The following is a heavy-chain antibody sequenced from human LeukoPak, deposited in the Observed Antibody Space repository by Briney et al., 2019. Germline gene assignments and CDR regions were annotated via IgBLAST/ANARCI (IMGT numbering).Heavy chain of an antibody. V-gene: IGHV1-18*01. J-gene: IGHJ3*02. CDR2: ISAYNGNT. D-gene: IGHD2-2*02. CDR3: ARDLSPDIVVATAAIYDAFDI. Sequence: EASVKVSCKASGYTFTSYGISWVRQAPGQGLEWMGWISAYNGNTNYAQKLQGRVTLTTDTSTSTAYMELRSLRSDDTAVYYCARDLSPDIVVATAAIYDAFDIWGQGTMVTVSS. CDR1: GYTFTSYG.